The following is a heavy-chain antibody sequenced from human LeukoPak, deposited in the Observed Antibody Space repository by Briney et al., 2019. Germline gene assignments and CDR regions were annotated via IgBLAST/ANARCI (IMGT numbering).Heavy chain of an antibody. CDR1: GDSISNRY. J-gene: IGHJ5*02. CDR3: VRGSTGAFDP. CDR2: IYYSGSS. D-gene: IGHD1-1*01. Sequence: SDTLSLTCAVAGDSISNRYWSWIRQPPGKGLEWIGYIYYSGSSNYNPSLKSRVTMSVDTSRNQFSLKLSSVTAADTAVYYCVRGSTGAFDPWGQGTLVTVSS. V-gene: IGHV4-59*11.